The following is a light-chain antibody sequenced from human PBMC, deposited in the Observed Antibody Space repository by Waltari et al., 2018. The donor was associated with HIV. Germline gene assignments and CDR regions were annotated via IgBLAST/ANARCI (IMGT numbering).Light chain of an antibody. Sequence: NFMLTQPHSVSASPGETVTISCTHSSGSVAANFVQWFQQRPGSSPTTVIYEDNERPSGVPDRFSGSIDSSSSSASFTAFLTISGLQTEDEAVYYFQSYDSDSLLFGGGTRLTVL. CDR2: EDN. CDR3: QSYDSDSLL. V-gene: IGLV6-57*01. CDR1: SGSVAANF. J-gene: IGLJ3*02.